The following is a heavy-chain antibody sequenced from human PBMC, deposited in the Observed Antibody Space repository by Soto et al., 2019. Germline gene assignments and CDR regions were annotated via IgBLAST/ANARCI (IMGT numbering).Heavy chain of an antibody. CDR3: AKDRARFGVVVQYFDS. D-gene: IGHD3-3*01. CDR1: GFTFSSYA. J-gene: IGHJ4*02. CDR2: ISGSGGST. V-gene: IGHV3-23*01. Sequence: PGGSLRLSCAASGFTFSSYAMSWVSQAPWKGLEWVSAISGSGGSTYYADSVKGRFTISRDNSKNTLYLQMNSLRAEDTAVYYCAKDRARFGVVVQYFDSWGQGTLVTVSS.